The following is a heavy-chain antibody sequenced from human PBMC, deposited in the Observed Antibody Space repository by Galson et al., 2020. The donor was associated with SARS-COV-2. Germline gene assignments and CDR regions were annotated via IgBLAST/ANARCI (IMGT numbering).Heavy chain of an antibody. CDR1: GFIFSSYA. CDR3: ARVYSGSYQGYFDY. V-gene: IGHV3-30*04. CDR2: ISYDGSNK. Sequence: QLGESLKISCAASGFIFSSYAMHWVRQAPGKGLEWVAVISYDGSNKYYADSVKGRFTISRDNSKNTLYLQMNSLRAEDTAVYYCARVYSGSYQGYFDYWGQGTLVTVSS. J-gene: IGHJ4*02. D-gene: IGHD1-26*01.